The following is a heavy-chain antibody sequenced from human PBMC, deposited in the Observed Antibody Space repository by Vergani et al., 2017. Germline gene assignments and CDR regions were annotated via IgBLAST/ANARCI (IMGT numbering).Heavy chain of an antibody. D-gene: IGHD3-22*01. CDR1: GFTFSSYA. Sequence: EVQLLESGGGLVQPGGSLRLSCAASGFTFSSYAMSWVRQAPGKGLEWVSGISGSGGSTYYADSVKGRFTISRDNSKNTLHLQMNSLRAEDTAVYYCAKDTYDSSGYYLWAFDIWGQGTTVTVSS. V-gene: IGHV3-23*01. CDR2: ISGSGGST. CDR3: AKDTYDSSGYYLWAFDI. J-gene: IGHJ3*02.